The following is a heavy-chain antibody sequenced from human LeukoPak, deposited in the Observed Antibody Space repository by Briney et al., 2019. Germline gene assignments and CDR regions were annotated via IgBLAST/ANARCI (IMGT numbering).Heavy chain of an antibody. D-gene: IGHD3-10*01. Sequence: GGSLRLSCAAPGFTFSSYWMSWVRQAPGKGLEWVANIKQDGSEKYYVDSVKGRFTISRDNAKNSLYLQMNSLRAEDTAVYYCAGNGSGYWGQGTLVTVSS. J-gene: IGHJ4*02. CDR1: GFTFSSYW. CDR3: AGNGSGY. V-gene: IGHV3-7*01. CDR2: IKQDGSEK.